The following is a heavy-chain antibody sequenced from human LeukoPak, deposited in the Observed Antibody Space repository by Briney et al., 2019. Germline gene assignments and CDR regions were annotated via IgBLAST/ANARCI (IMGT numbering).Heavy chain of an antibody. D-gene: IGHD6-6*01. J-gene: IGHJ4*02. CDR2: IIPIFGTA. CDR3: ARVPEYSSSEVGYFDD. V-gene: IGHV1-69*05. CDR1: GGTFSSYA. Sequence: SVKVSCKASGGTFSSYAISWVRQAPGQGLEWMGGIIPIFGTANYAQKFQGRVTITTDESTSTAYMELSSLRSEDTAVYYCARVPEYSSSEVGYFDDWGQGTLVTVSS.